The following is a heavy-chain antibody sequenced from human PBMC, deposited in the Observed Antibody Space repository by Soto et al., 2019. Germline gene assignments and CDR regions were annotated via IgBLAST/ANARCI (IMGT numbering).Heavy chain of an antibody. CDR1: GLTFSSHN. CDR2: ISTTGNSM. V-gene: IGHV3-48*01. Sequence: EVQLVESGGGLVPSGGSLRVSCAASGLTFSSHNMNWVRQAPGKGLEWVSYISTTGNSMYYADSVKGRFTISRDNAKNSLSLQMNSLRAGDTAVYYCATSNPHYSAYFDYWGQGALVTVSS. D-gene: IGHD1-26*01. CDR3: ATSNPHYSAYFDY. J-gene: IGHJ4*02.